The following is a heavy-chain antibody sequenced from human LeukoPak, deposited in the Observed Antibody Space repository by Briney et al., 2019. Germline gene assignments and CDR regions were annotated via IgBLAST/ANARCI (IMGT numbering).Heavy chain of an antibody. D-gene: IGHD3-9*01. CDR3: ARVGDILTGYYSSYYFDY. CDR1: GGSISSSSYY. V-gene: IGHV4-30-4*08. Sequence: PSETLSLTCTVSGGSISSSSYYWGWIRQPPGKGLEWIGYIYYSGSTYYNPSLKSRVTISVDTSKNQFSLKLSSVTAADTAVYYCARVGDILTGYYSSYYFDYWGQGTLVTVSS. CDR2: IYYSGST. J-gene: IGHJ4*02.